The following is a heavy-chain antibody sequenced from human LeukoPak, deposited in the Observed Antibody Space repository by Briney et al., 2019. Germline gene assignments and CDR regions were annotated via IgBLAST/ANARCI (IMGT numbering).Heavy chain of an antibody. D-gene: IGHD3-9*01. CDR2: ISGSGGST. V-gene: IGHV3-23*01. CDR3: ATGQRYDILTGSSYLVDY. CDR1: GFTFSSYA. Sequence: PGGSLRLSSAASGFTFSSYAMSWVRQAPGKGLEWVSAISGSGGSTYYADSVKGRFTISRDNSKNTLYLQMNSLRAEDTAVYYCATGQRYDILTGSSYLVDYWGQGTLVTVSS. J-gene: IGHJ4*02.